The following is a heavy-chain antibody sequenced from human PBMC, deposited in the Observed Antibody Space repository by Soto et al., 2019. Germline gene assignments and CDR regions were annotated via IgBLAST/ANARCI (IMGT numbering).Heavy chain of an antibody. D-gene: IGHD4-17*01. CDR3: ARDRSVYGDYVSHDY. CDR2: ISSSSSTI. Sequence: GGSLRLSCAASGFTFSSYSMNWVRQAPGKGLEWVSYISSSSSTIYYADSVKGRFTISRDNAKNSLYLQMNSLRAEDTAVYYCARDRSVYGDYVSHDYWGQGTLVTVSS. CDR1: GFTFSSYS. V-gene: IGHV3-48*01. J-gene: IGHJ4*02.